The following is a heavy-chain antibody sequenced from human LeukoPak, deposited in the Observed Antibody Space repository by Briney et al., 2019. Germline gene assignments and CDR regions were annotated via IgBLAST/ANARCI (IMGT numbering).Heavy chain of an antibody. V-gene: IGHV3-21*01. Sequence: PGGSLRLSCAASGFTFSSYSMDWVRPAPGKGLEWVSSISSSSSYIYYADSVKGRFTISRDNAKNSLYLQMNSLRAEDTAVYYCATRVVVTAMGSFDYWGQGTLVTVSS. CDR1: GFTFSSYS. J-gene: IGHJ4*02. CDR3: ATRVVVTAMGSFDY. D-gene: IGHD2-21*02. CDR2: ISSSSSYI.